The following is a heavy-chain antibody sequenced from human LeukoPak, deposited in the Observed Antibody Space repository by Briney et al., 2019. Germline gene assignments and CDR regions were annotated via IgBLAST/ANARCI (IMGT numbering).Heavy chain of an antibody. CDR1: GFTFSNYA. CDR2: ISGSSGLT. Sequence: GGSLRLSCAASGFTFSNYAMSWVRQAPGRGLEWVSAISGSSGLTYYADSVKGRFTNSRDNAKNTLYLQMNSLRAEDTAVYYCARGYGSSRGWYWGQGTLVTVSS. CDR3: ARGYGSSRGWY. D-gene: IGHD6-6*01. J-gene: IGHJ4*02. V-gene: IGHV3-23*01.